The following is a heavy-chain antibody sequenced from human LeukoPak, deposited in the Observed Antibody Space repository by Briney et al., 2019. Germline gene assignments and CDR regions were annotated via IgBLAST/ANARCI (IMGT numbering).Heavy chain of an antibody. CDR1: GDSITSGRYY. CDR2: IYSSGNT. V-gene: IGHV4-61*02. Sequence: SQTLSLTCTVSGDSITSGRYYWSWIRQPAGKELEWIGRIYSSGNTDYHPYIVSLKSRVTISVDKSKNQFSLNLSSVTAADTAVYYCARNREFHFDYWGRGTLVTVSS. D-gene: IGHD3-9*01. J-gene: IGHJ2*01. CDR3: ARNREFHFDY.